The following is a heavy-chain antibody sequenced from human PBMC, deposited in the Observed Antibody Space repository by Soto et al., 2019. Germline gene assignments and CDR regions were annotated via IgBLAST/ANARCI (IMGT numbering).Heavy chain of an antibody. J-gene: IGHJ4*02. D-gene: IGHD2-15*01. CDR2: INHSGST. Sequence: PSETLSLTCAVYGGSFSGYYWSWIRQPPGKGLEWIGEINHSGSTNYNPSLKSRVTISVDTSKNQFSLKLSSVTAADTAVYYCARPGHCSGGSCYYFDYWGQGTLVTVPQ. CDR3: ARPGHCSGGSCYYFDY. CDR1: GGSFSGYY. V-gene: IGHV4-34*01.